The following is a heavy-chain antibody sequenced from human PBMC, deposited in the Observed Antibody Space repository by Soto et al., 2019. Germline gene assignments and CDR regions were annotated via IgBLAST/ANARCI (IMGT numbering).Heavy chain of an antibody. Sequence: PSETLSLTCTVSGGSISSSSYYWGWIRQPPGKGLEWIGSIYYSGSTYYNPSLKSRVTISVDTSKNQFSLKLSSVTAADTAVYYCARHSYSGYDLFGYYYYGMDGWGQGTTVTVAS. V-gene: IGHV4-39*01. CDR2: IYYSGST. J-gene: IGHJ6*02. CDR1: GGSISSSSYY. CDR3: ARHSYSGYDLFGYYYYGMDG. D-gene: IGHD5-12*01.